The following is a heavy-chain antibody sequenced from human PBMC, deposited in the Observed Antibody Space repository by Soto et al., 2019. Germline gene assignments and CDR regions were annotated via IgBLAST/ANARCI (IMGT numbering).Heavy chain of an antibody. Sequence: QVQLQESGPGLVKPSQTLSLTCTVSGGSISSGGYYWSWIRQHPGKGLEWIGYIYYSGSTYYNPSLKSRVTIPVDTSENQFSLKLSSVTAADTAVYYCARQGLGELFSSWFDPWGQGTLVTVSS. CDR3: ARQGLGELFSSWFDP. CDR1: GGSISSGGYY. V-gene: IGHV4-31*03. CDR2: IYYSGST. D-gene: IGHD3-10*01. J-gene: IGHJ5*02.